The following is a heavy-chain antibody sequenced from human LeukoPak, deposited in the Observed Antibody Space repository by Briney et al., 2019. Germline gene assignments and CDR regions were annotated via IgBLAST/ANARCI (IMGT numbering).Heavy chain of an antibody. CDR1: GGTFSSYA. V-gene: IGHV1-69*06. D-gene: IGHD6-19*01. J-gene: IGHJ4*02. CDR3: ARGFSSGWEYYFDY. CDR2: IIPIFGTA. Sequence: GASVKVSCKASGGTFSSYAISWVRQAPGQGLEWMGGIIPIFGTANYAQKFQGRVTITADKSTSTAYMELSSLRSEDTAVYYCARGFSSGWEYYFDYWAREPWSPSPQ.